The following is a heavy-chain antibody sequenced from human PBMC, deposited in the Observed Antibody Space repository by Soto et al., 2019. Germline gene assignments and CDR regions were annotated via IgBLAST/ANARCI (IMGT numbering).Heavy chain of an antibody. CDR2: ISAYNGNT. CDR1: GYTFTSYG. Sequence: GASVKVSCKASGYTFTSYGISWVRQAPGQGLEWMGWISAYNGNTNYAQKLQGRVTMTTDTSTSTAYMELRSLRSDDTAVYYCARDVYYGSGSYSYFDYWGQGTLVTVSS. D-gene: IGHD3-10*01. J-gene: IGHJ4*02. CDR3: ARDVYYGSGSYSYFDY. V-gene: IGHV1-18*01.